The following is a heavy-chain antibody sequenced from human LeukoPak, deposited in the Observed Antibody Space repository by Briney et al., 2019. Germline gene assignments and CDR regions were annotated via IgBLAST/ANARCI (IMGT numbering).Heavy chain of an antibody. J-gene: IGHJ4*02. Sequence: GASVKVSCKASGGTFSSYAISWVRQAPGQGLEWMGGIIPIFGTANYAQKFQGRVTITADESTSTAYMELSSLRSEDTAVYYCATDLGYYYDSSGYCLDYWGQGTLVTVSS. CDR1: GGTFSSYA. V-gene: IGHV1-69*01. D-gene: IGHD3-22*01. CDR3: ATDLGYYYDSSGYCLDY. CDR2: IIPIFGTA.